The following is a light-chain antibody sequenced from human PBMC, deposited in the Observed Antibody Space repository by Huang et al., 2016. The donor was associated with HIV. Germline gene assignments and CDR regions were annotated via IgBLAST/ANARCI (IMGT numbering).Light chain of an antibody. CDR3: QQYNTSPRT. J-gene: IGKJ1*01. CDR2: GSS. V-gene: IGKV3-15*01. Sequence: ENLMTQSPSTLSVSPGESATLSCRASQSVFKNLAWYQQKPGQAPKLLIYGSSTRAAGIPVRFSVSGSGTDFTLTISSLQSEDFAVYYCQQYNTSPRTFGQGTKVEV. CDR1: QSVFKN.